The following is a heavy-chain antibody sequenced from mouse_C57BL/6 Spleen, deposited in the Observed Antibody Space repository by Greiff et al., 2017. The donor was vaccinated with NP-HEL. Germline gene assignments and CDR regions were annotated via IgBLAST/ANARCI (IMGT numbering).Heavy chain of an antibody. Sequence: EVMLVESGGGLVKPGGSLKLSCAASGFTFSDYGMHWVRQAPEKGLEWVAYISSGSSTIYYADTVKGRFTISRDNAKNTLFLQMTSLRSEDTAMYYGARNWAWYFDVWGTGTTVTVSS. J-gene: IGHJ1*03. CDR2: ISSGSSTI. D-gene: IGHD4-1*01. V-gene: IGHV5-17*01. CDR1: GFTFSDYG. CDR3: ARNWAWYFDV.